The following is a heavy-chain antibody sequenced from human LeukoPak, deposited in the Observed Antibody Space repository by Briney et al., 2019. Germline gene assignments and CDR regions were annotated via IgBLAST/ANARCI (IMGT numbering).Heavy chain of an antibody. Sequence: PGGSLRLSCAASGFTFSSYAMHWVRQAPGKGLEWVAVITYNGSNKYYADSVKGRFTISRDNSKNTLYLQMNSLRAEDTAVYCCARATTDYDILTGTDAFDIWGQGTMVTVSS. D-gene: IGHD3-9*01. CDR2: ITYNGSNK. CDR3: ARATTDYDILTGTDAFDI. J-gene: IGHJ3*02. V-gene: IGHV3-30-3*01. CDR1: GFTFSSYA.